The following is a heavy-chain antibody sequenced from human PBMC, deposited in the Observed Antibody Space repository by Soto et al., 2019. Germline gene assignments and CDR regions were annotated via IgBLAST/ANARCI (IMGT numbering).Heavy chain of an antibody. V-gene: IGHV3-23*04. D-gene: IGHD1-26*01. CDR1: GFSFRSYP. J-gene: IGHJ5*02. Sequence: EVHLVESGGGLVQPGGSLRLSCAASGFSFRSYPMTWARQAPGKGLEWVSVIDSSDGGDARYADSVKGRFTISRDNSQNTLFLQMNSLRADDTAVYYCARDWGSYSWFDPWGQGTLVTVSS. CDR3: ARDWGSYSWFDP. CDR2: IDSSDGGDA.